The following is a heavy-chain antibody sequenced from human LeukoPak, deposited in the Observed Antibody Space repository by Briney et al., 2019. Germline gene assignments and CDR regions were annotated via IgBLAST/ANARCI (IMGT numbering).Heavy chain of an antibody. D-gene: IGHD2-2*01. CDR2: ISAYNGNT. Sequence: ASVKVSCKASGYTFTSYGISWVRQAPGQGLEWMGWISAYNGNTNYAQKFQGRVTMTRDTSISTAYMELSRLRSDDTAVYYCARILPATARAYFDYWGQGTLVTVSS. CDR1: GYTFTSYG. J-gene: IGHJ4*02. V-gene: IGHV1-18*01. CDR3: ARILPATARAYFDY.